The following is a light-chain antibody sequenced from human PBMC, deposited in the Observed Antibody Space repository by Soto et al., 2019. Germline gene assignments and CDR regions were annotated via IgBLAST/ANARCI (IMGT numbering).Light chain of an antibody. V-gene: IGKV1-5*01. J-gene: IGKJ1*01. CDR1: QSISSW. CDR2: DAS. Sequence: EIQMTQSPATLSATVGDRVTITFRASQSISSWLAWYQQKPGKAPKLLIYDASSLESGVPSRFSGSGSGTEFTLTISCLQPDDFATYYCQPYNSYWTFGQGTNVDI. CDR3: QPYNSYWT.